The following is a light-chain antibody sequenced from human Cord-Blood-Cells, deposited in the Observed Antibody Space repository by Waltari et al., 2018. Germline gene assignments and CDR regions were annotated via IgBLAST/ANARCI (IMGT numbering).Light chain of an antibody. CDR2: EGS. Sequence: QSALTQPASVPGSPGQSITIPSTGTRRDFGIYNLTLWYPQHPSKAPQLMIYEGSKRPSGVSNRFSGSKSGNTASLTISGLQAEDEADYYCCSYAGSSTLVFGGGTKLTVL. CDR1: RRDFGIYNL. V-gene: IGLV2-23*01. CDR3: CSYAGSSTLV. J-gene: IGLJ2*01.